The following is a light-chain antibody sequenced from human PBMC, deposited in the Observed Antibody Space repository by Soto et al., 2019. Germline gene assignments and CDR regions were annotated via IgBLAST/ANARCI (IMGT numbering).Light chain of an antibody. V-gene: IGKV3-11*01. CDR3: QQRYAWPPIT. J-gene: IGKJ5*01. Sequence: EIVLTQSPATLSLSPGERATLSCRASRSVRSYLAWYQQKPGQAPRLLIYDASNRAAGIPARFSGSGSEIDFTLTISNLYPEDFAVYYCQQRYAWPPITFGQGTRLEIK. CDR1: RSVRSY. CDR2: DAS.